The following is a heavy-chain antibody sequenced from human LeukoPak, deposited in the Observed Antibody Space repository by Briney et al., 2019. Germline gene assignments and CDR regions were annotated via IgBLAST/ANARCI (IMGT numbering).Heavy chain of an antibody. CDR2: IYYSGST. D-gene: IGHD4-17*01. CDR3: ARATTVTTPADY. J-gene: IGHJ4*02. CDR1: GGSINSGAYY. Sequence: PSETLSLTCTVSGGSINSGAYYWSWIHPHPGKGLEWIGYIYYSGSTYYNPSLKSRVTISLDTSKNQFSLKLSSVTAADTAVYYCARATTVTTPADYWGQGTLVTVSS. V-gene: IGHV4-31*03.